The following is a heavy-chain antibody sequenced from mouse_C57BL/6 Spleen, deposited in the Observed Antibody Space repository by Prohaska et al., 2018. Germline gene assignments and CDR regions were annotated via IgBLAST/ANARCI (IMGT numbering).Heavy chain of an antibody. D-gene: IGHD1-1*01. J-gene: IGHJ1*03. CDR3: ARGRYYGSRRGYFDV. Sequence: EVQLQQSGPELVKPGASVKISCKASGYSFTGYYMNWVKQSPEKSLEWIGEINPSTCGTTYNQKFKAKATLTVDKSSSTAYMQLKSLTSEDSAVYYCARGRYYGSRRGYFDVWGTGTTVTVSS. V-gene: IGHV1-42*01. CDR1: GYSFTGYY. CDR2: INPSTCGT.